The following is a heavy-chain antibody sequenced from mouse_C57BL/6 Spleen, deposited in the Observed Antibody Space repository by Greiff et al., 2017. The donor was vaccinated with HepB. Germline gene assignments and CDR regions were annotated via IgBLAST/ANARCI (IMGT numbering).Heavy chain of an antibody. J-gene: IGHJ1*03. CDR2: INPSSGYT. CDR1: GYTFTSYT. D-gene: IGHD2-4*01. V-gene: IGHV1-4*01. CDR3: ARSYDYDRYFDV. Sequence: VQLQQSGAELARPGASVKMSCKASGYTFTSYTMHWVKQRPGQGLEWIGYINPSSGYTKYNQKFKDKATLTADKSSSTAYMQLSSLTSEDSAVYYCARSYDYDRYFDVWGTGTTVTVSS.